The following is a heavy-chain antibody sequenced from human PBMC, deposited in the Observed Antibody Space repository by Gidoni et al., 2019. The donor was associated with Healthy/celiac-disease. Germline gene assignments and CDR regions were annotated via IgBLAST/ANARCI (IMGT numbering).Heavy chain of an antibody. J-gene: IGHJ4*02. CDR3: ARIENRRYYYDSSGYYGDY. CDR2: INPNSGGT. D-gene: IGHD3-22*01. Sequence: QVQLVQSGAEVKTPGSSVKVSCKASGYTFTGYYMHWVRQAPGQGLEWMGWINPNSGGTNYAQKFQGRVTMTRDTSISTAYMELSRLRSDDTAVYYCARIENRRYYYDSSGYYGDYWGQGTLVTVSS. V-gene: IGHV1-2*02. CDR1: GYTFTGYY.